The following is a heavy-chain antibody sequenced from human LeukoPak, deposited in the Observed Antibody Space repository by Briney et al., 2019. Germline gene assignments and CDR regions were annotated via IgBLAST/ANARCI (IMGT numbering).Heavy chain of an antibody. J-gene: IGHJ5*02. CDR1: GYTFTGYY. CDR2: INPNSGGT. D-gene: IGHD3-10*01. Sequence: ASVKVSCKASGYTFTGYYMHWVRQAPGQGLEWMGWINPNSGGTNYAQKFQGRVTMTRDTSISTAYMELSRLRSDDTAVYYCARVVVPIGELFGWFDPWGQGTLVTVSS. CDR3: ARVVVPIGELFGWFDP. V-gene: IGHV1-2*02.